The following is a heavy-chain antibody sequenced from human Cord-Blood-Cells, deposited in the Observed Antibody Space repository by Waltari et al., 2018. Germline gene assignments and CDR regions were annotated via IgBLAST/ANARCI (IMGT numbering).Heavy chain of an antibody. CDR2: IKHSGST. CDR1: GGSFSGDY. D-gene: IGHD3-22*01. V-gene: IGHV4-34*01. Sequence: QVQLQQWGAGLLKPSETLSLTCAVYGGSFSGDYWSWNRQPPGKGLEWSGEIKHSGSTNYHPSLKSRLTISVATAKNRFSLKLSSVTAADTAVYYCARAQFLDSSGLWLDYWGQGTLVTVSS. CDR3: ARAQFLDSSGLWLDY. J-gene: IGHJ4*02.